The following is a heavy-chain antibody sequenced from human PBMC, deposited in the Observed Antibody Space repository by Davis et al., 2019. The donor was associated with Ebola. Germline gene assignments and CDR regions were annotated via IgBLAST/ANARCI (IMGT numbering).Heavy chain of an antibody. J-gene: IGHJ6*02. CDR2: IYPGDSDT. CDR3: ARLIRSSWSEDYYYGMDV. V-gene: IGHV5-51*01. D-gene: IGHD6-13*01. Sequence: PGGSLRLSCKGSGYSFTSYWIGWVRQMPGKGLEWMGIIYPGDSDTRYSPSFQGQVTISADKSISTAYLQWSSLKASDTAMYYCARLIRSSWSEDYYYGMDVWGQGTTVTVSS. CDR1: GYSFTSYW.